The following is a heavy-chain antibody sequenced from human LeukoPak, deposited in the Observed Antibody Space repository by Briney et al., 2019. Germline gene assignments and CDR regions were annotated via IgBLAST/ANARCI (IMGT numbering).Heavy chain of an antibody. Sequence: GASVKVSCKASGGTFSSYAISWVRQAPGQGLEWMGRIIPILGIANYAQKFQGRVTITADKSTSTAYMELSSLRSEDTAVYYCARTHYDSSGYPDYYYYYGMDVWGQGTTVAVSS. CDR3: ARTHYDSSGYPDYYYYYGMDV. D-gene: IGHD3-22*01. J-gene: IGHJ6*02. CDR2: IIPILGIA. V-gene: IGHV1-69*04. CDR1: GGTFSSYA.